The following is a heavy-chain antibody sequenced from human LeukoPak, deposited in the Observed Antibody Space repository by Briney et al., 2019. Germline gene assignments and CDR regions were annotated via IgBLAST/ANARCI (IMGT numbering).Heavy chain of an antibody. CDR3: AKLKQWQHQRYFFEY. CDR1: GFTFSSYA. CDR2: FSGTSTN. D-gene: IGHD6-19*01. V-gene: IGHV3-23*01. Sequence: PGRSLTLSRAASGFTFSSYAMSWVRQAPGKGLEWVSTFSGTSTNSYADAVKGRVTISRDNSKNTLYLQMNSLRAEDTAVYYCAKLKQWQHQRYFFEYWGQGALVTVAS. J-gene: IGHJ4*02.